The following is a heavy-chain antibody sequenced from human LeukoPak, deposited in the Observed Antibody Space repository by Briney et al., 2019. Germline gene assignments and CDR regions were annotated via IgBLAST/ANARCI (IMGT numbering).Heavy chain of an antibody. CDR2: INPNSGGT. V-gene: IGHV1-2*06. J-gene: IGHJ4*02. CDR3: ARTAPYAGSWNAKANSYYFDY. Sequence: VASVKVSCEASEYTFTGYYMHWVRQAPGQGLEWMGRINPNSGGTNYAQKFQDRVTMTRDTSISTAYMELNSLRSEDTAVYYCARTAPYAGSWNAKANSYYFDYWGQGSLVTVSS. D-gene: IGHD1-1*01. CDR1: EYTFTGYY.